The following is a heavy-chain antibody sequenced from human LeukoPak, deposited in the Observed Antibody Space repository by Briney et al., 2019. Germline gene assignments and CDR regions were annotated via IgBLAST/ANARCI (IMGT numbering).Heavy chain of an antibody. CDR2: INWNGGRT. CDR1: GFMFDDYG. CDR3: ARGEYCSGGSCYSAAFDI. D-gene: IGHD2-15*01. V-gene: IGHV3-20*04. Sequence: GGSLRLSCAASGFMFDDYGMSWVRQAPGKGLEWVSGINWNGGRTDYADSVKGRFTISRDNAKNTLYLQMNSLRAEDTAVYYCARGEYCSGGSCYSAAFDIWGQGTMVTVSS. J-gene: IGHJ3*02.